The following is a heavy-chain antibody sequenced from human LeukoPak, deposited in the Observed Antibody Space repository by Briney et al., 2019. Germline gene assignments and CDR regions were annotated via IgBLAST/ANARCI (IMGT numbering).Heavy chain of an antibody. CDR3: ARLGDGDNLRYFDY. CDR1: GDSISGNY. Sequence: SETLSLTCTVSGDSISGNYWTWIRQPPGKGLEWIGYIYYSGSTNYNASLKSRVTISVDTSKNQFSLKLSPVTAADTAVCYCARLGDGDNLRYFDYWGQGTLVTVSS. D-gene: IGHD5-24*01. CDR2: IYYSGST. J-gene: IGHJ4*02. V-gene: IGHV4-59*08.